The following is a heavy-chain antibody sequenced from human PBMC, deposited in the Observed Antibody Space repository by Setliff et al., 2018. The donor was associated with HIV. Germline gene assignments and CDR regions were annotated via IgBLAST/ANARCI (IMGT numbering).Heavy chain of an antibody. Sequence: SETLSLTCAVYGGSFSGFYWTWIRQPPGKGLEWIGEINHSGSTYYNPSLKSRVTISLDTSKNQFSLKLSSVTAADTAVYYCARVSYDYASYYMDVWGKGTTVTVSS. V-gene: IGHV4-34*01. CDR2: INHSGST. D-gene: IGHD3-16*01. CDR3: ARVSYDYASYYMDV. J-gene: IGHJ6*03. CDR1: GGSFSGFY.